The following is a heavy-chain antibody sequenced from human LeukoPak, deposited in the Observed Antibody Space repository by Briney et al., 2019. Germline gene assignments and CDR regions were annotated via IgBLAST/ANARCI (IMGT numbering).Heavy chain of an antibody. J-gene: IGHJ5*02. V-gene: IGHV4-59*08. CDR2: IYTSGST. Sequence: PSETLSLTCAVSGGSISGYYWSWIRQPPGKGLEWIGYIYTSGSTNYNPSLKSRVTISVDTSKNRFSLKLSSVTAADTAVYYCARHRKEFFGWFDPWGQGTMVTVSS. D-gene: IGHD1-14*01. CDR1: GGSISGYY. CDR3: ARHRKEFFGWFDP.